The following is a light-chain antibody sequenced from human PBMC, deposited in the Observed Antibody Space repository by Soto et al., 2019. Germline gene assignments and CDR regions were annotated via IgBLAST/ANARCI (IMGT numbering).Light chain of an antibody. CDR2: KDS. J-gene: IGLJ2*01. Sequence: SYELTQPPSVPVSPGQTARITCSGDALPKQYAYWYQQKPGQAPVLVIYKDSERPSGIPERFSGSSSGTTVTLTISGVQAEDEADYYCQSADSSGTVVFGGGTQLTVL. CDR3: QSADSSGTVV. CDR1: ALPKQY. V-gene: IGLV3-25*03.